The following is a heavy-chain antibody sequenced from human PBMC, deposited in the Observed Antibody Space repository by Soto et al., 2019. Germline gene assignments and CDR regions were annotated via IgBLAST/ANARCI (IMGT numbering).Heavy chain of an antibody. CDR2: IIPIFGTA. J-gene: IGHJ4*02. Sequence: RASVKVSCKASGGTFSSYAISWVRQAPGQGLEWMGGIIPIFGTANYAQKFQGRVTITADESTSTAYMELSSLRSEDTAVYYCGLDPVVVPAAIGAWGQGTLVTVSS. CDR1: GGTFSSYA. V-gene: IGHV1-69*13. D-gene: IGHD2-2*01. CDR3: GLDPVVVPAAIGA.